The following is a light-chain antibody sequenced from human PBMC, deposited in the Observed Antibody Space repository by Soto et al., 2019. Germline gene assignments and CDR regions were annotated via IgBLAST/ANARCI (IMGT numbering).Light chain of an antibody. CDR3: QQYGSSPPIT. V-gene: IGKV3-20*01. Sequence: EIVLTQSPGTLSLSLGERATLSCRASQSVSSSYLAWYQQKPGQAPRLLIYGASSRATGIPDRFSGSGSGTYFTLTISRLEPEDFAVYYCQQYGSSPPITFGPGTKVDIK. J-gene: IGKJ3*01. CDR2: GAS. CDR1: QSVSSSY.